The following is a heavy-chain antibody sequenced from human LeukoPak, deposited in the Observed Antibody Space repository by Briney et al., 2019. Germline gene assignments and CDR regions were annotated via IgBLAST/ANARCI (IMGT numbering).Heavy chain of an antibody. CDR1: GFTFSSYS. D-gene: IGHD3-10*01. Sequence: PGGSLRLSCAASGFTFSSYSMNWVRQAPGKGPEWVSFISGTSNTTYYADSVKGRFTISRDNAQNSLFLQMNSLKTEDTAVYYCATDQGFIYYFDYWGQGTLVTVSS. CDR2: ISGTSNTT. J-gene: IGHJ4*02. V-gene: IGHV3-48*01. CDR3: ATDQGFIYYFDY.